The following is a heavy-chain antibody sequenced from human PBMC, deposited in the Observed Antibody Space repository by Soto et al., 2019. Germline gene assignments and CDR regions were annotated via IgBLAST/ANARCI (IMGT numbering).Heavy chain of an antibody. D-gene: IGHD1-26*01. V-gene: IGHV3-23*01. J-gene: IGHJ4*02. CDR2: ISGSGTSS. CDR3: AKEKRYCGSPERFDA. CDR1: GFAFSNYV. Sequence: EVQLLESGGGLVQPGGSLRLSCGASGFAFSNYVMNWVRQAPGKGLEWGSAISGSGTSSYYVDPGRGRSTISRDNAKNSLYLQMNSLGADDTDVYYWAKEKRYCGSPERFDAWGPGTLVTVSS.